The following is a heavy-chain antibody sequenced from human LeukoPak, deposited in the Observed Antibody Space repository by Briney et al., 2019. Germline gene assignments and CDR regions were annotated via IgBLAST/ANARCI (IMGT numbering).Heavy chain of an antibody. CDR2: IYYSGST. D-gene: IGHD3-3*01. Sequence: TSETLSLTCTVSGGSISSYYWSWIRQPPGKGLEWIGYIYYSGSTNYNPSLKSRVTISVDTSKNQFSLKLSSVTAADTAVYYCARGQGVYDFWSGYSFFDYWGQGTLVTVSS. J-gene: IGHJ4*02. CDR3: ARGQGVYDFWSGYSFFDY. CDR1: GGSISSYY. V-gene: IGHV4-59*12.